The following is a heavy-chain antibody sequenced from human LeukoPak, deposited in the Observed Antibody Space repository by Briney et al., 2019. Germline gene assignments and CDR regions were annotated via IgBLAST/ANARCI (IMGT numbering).Heavy chain of an antibody. CDR1: GFTFNSNW. D-gene: IGHD1-26*01. CDR2: SNEDGSTT. CDR3: VRDLGGRSGH. Sequence: GGSLRLSCAASGFTFNSNWMHWVRQAPGKGLVWVSRSNEDGSTTNYADSVKGRFTISRDNAKNTLYLQMNSLTAEDTAVYYCVRDLGGRSGHWGQGTLVTVSS. J-gene: IGHJ4*02. V-gene: IGHV3-74*01.